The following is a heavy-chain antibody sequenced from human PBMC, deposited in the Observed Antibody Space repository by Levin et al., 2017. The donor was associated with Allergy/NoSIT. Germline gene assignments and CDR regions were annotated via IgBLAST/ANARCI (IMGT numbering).Heavy chain of an antibody. CDR1: GYTFTGYY. V-gene: IGHV1-2*06. CDR2: INPNSGGT. Sequence: GGSLRLSCKASGYTFTGYYMHWVRQAPGQGLEWMGRINPNSGGTNYAQKFQGRVTMTRDTSISTAYMELSRLRSDDTAVYYCAREVGSGLLDYWGQGTLVTVSS. CDR3: AREVGSGLLDY. J-gene: IGHJ4*02. D-gene: IGHD4-11*01.